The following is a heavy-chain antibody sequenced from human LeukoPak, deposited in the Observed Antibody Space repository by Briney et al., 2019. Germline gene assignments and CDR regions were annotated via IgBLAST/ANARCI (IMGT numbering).Heavy chain of an antibody. CDR1: GGSISSYY. V-gene: IGHV4-59*01. J-gene: IGHJ4*02. CDR3: ARERLGYYDRSGLDY. CDR2: IYYSGST. Sequence: SETLSLTCTVSGGSISSYYWNWIRQPPGKGLEWIGYIYYSGSTNYTPSLKSRVTTSLDTSKNQFSLKLSSVTAADTAVYYCARERLGYYDRSGLDYWGQGTLVTVSS. D-gene: IGHD3-22*01.